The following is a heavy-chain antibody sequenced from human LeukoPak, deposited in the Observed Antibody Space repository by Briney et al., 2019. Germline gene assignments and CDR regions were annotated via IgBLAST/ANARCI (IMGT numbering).Heavy chain of an antibody. D-gene: IGHD2-15*01. CDR3: ARVYCSGGSCYSLDY. J-gene: IGHJ4*02. CDR2: ISAYNGNT. Sequence: ASVKVSSKASGYTFTSYGFTWVRQAPGQGLEWMGWISAYNGNTDYAQKFQGRVTMTTDTSTSTAYMELRSLRSDDTAVYYCARVYCSGGSCYSLDYWGQGTLVTVSS. V-gene: IGHV1-18*01. CDR1: GYTFTSYG.